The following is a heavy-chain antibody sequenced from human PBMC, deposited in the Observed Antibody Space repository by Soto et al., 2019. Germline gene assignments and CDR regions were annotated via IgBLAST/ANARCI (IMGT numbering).Heavy chain of an antibody. CDR3: AKTPLRVGPIDY. D-gene: IGHD2-15*01. J-gene: IGHJ4*02. Sequence: DVQLLDSGGGLVQPGGSLRLSCAASGFIFSNYVMSWVRQTPGKGLEWVSGISGRGENTYYADSVKGRFTVSRDNSKNTLYLQMDSLRAEDTAVYYCAKTPLRVGPIDYWGQGTLVTVSS. V-gene: IGHV3-23*01. CDR2: ISGRGENT. CDR1: GFIFSNYV.